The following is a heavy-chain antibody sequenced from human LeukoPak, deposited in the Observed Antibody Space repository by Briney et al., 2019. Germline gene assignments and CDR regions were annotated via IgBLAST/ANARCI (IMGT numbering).Heavy chain of an antibody. CDR3: ARGPRPDADYVWGSYRYTPRAQFVDY. V-gene: IGHV1-46*01. CDR2: INPSGGST. D-gene: IGHD3-16*02. Sequence: ASVKVSCKASGYTFTSYYMHWVRQAPGQGLEWMGIINPSGGSTSYAQKFQGRVTMTRDMSTSTVYMELSSLRSEDTAVYYCARGPRPDADYVWGSYRYTPRAQFVDYWGQGTLVTVSS. J-gene: IGHJ4*02. CDR1: GYTFTSYY.